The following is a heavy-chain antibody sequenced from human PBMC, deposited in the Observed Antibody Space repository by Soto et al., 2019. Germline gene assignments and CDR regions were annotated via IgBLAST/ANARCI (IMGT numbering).Heavy chain of an antibody. CDR3: ARATGTMFHGYYYYGMDV. D-gene: IGHD1-7*01. CDR1: GGSISSYY. J-gene: IGHJ6*02. Sequence: PSETLSLTCTVSGGSISSYYWSWIRQPPGKGLEWIGYIYYSGSTNYNPSLKSRVTISVGTSKNQFSLKLSSVTAADTAVYYCARATGTMFHGYYYYGMDVWGQGTTVTVSS. CDR2: IYYSGST. V-gene: IGHV4-59*01.